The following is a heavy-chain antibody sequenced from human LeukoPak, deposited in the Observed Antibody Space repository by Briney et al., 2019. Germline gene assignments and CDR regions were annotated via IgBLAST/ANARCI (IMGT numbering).Heavy chain of an antibody. J-gene: IGHJ3*02. Sequence: GGSLRLSCAASGFTFSSYAMSWVRQAPGKGLEWVSAISGSGGSTYYADSVKGRFTISRDNSKNTLYLQMNSLRAEDTAVYYCATRYYDYVWGSYRPPDDAFDIWGQGTMVTVSS. CDR2: ISGSGGST. CDR3: ATRYYDYVWGSYRPPDDAFDI. V-gene: IGHV3-23*01. D-gene: IGHD3-16*02. CDR1: GFTFSSYA.